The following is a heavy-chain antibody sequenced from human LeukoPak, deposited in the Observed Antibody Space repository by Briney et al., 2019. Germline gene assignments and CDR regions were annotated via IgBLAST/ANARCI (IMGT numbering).Heavy chain of an antibody. V-gene: IGHV1-2*02. CDR3: ARDCGERGFDP. CDR2: INPNSGVT. D-gene: IGHD3-10*01. J-gene: IGHJ5*02. CDR1: GYTFTGYY. Sequence: ASVKVSCKASGYTFTGYYMHWVRQAPGQGLEWMGCINPNSGVTNYAQKFQGRVTVTRDTSISTAYMELCRLRSDDTAVYYCARDCGERGFDPWGQGTLVTVSS.